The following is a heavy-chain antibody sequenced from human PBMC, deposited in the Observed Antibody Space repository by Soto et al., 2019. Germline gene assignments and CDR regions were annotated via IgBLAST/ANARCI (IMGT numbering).Heavy chain of an antibody. D-gene: IGHD1-7*01. CDR3: AREWNYHGEGWFDP. J-gene: IGHJ5*02. V-gene: IGHV4-39*02. Sequence: QLQLQESGPGLVKPSETLSLTCTVSGGSISSSTYYWGWVRQPPGKGLEWIGSIDYSGSTYYNPSLKSRVTIFVDTSNNQFSLRGNFVTAADTAVYYWAREWNYHGEGWFDPWGQGTLVTVSS. CDR2: IDYSGST. CDR1: GGSISSSTYY.